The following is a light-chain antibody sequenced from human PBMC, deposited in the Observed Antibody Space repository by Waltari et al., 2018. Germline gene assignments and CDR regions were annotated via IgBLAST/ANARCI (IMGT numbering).Light chain of an antibody. CDR3: HSRDASGVAGS. J-gene: IGLJ2*01. Sequence: SSELTQDPAVSVAMGQTARITCQGASLRSYYASWYQQRPGQAPILVIYDKNNRPSGGPDRFSGSSSHNTGSLTSTGAQAEDEASYYCHSRDASGVAGSFGGGTKLTVL. CDR2: DKN. V-gene: IGLV3-19*01. CDR1: SLRSYY.